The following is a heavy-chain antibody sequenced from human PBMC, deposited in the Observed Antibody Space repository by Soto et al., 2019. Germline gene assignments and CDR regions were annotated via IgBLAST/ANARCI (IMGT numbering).Heavy chain of an antibody. CDR2: IIPIFGTA. CDR3: ARVPYYYDSSGYYNYFDY. CDR1: GGTFSSYA. J-gene: IGHJ4*02. D-gene: IGHD3-22*01. Sequence: ASVKVSCKASGGTFSSYAISWVRQAPGQGLEWMGGIIPIFGTANYAQKFQGRVTITADESTSTAYMELSSLRSEDTAVYYCARVPYYYDSSGYYNYFDYWGQGTLVTVSS. V-gene: IGHV1-69*13.